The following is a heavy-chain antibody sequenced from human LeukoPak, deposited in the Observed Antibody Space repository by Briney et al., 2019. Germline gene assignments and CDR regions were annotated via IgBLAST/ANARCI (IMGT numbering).Heavy chain of an antibody. CDR3: ARDNGPSTAVAGTGGNFDY. V-gene: IGHV1-18*01. Sequence: ASVKVSCKASGYTFTSYGISWVRQAPGQGLEWMGWISAYNGNTNYAQKLQGRVTMTTDTSTSTAYMGLRSLRSDDTAVYYCARDNGPSTAVAGTGGNFDYWGQGTLVTVSS. D-gene: IGHD6-19*01. CDR1: GYTFTSYG. J-gene: IGHJ4*02. CDR2: ISAYNGNT.